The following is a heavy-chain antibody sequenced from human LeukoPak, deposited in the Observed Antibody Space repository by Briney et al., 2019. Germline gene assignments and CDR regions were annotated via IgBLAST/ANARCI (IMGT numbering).Heavy chain of an antibody. CDR3: ARDRLYCSGGSCSRSDAFDI. Sequence: GGSLRLSCAASGFTFSSYNMNWVRQAPGKGLEWVSVIYSGGSTYYADSVKGRFTISRDNSKNTLYLQMNSLRAEDTAVYYCARDRLYCSGGSCSRSDAFDIWGQGTMVTVSS. CDR1: GFTFSSYN. V-gene: IGHV3-53*01. D-gene: IGHD2-15*01. J-gene: IGHJ3*02. CDR2: IYSGGST.